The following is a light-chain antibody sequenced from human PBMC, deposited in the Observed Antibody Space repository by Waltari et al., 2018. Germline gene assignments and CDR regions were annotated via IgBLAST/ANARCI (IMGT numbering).Light chain of an antibody. CDR3: QLWDSSSDHVL. CDR1: NIGSKS. V-gene: IGLV3-21*04. Sequence: SFVLTQPPSVSVAPGKTARITCGGNNIGSKSVHWYQQKPGQAPVLVIYYDNDRPSGIPERFSGANSGNTATLTITRVEAGDEAAYYGQLWDSSSDHVLFGGGTKLTVL. CDR2: YDN. J-gene: IGLJ2*01.